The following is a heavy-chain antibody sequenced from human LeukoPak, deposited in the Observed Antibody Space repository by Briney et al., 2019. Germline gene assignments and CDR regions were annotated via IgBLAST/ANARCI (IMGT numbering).Heavy chain of an antibody. CDR1: GGSITSTSYY. CDR2: ISYIGSP. V-gene: IGHV4-39*07. J-gene: IGHJ4*02. Sequence: SETLSLTCTVSGGSITSTSYYWAWIRQPPGKGLEWIGTISYIGSPYYNPSLKSRVTMSVDTSKNQFSLKLSSVTAADTAVYYCASHTMVRGVIIRDYWGQGTLVTVSS. D-gene: IGHD3-10*01. CDR3: ASHTMVRGVIIRDY.